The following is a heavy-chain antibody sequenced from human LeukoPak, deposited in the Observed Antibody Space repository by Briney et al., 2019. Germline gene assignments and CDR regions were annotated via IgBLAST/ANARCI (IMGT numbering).Heavy chain of an antibody. CDR2: INWNGGST. V-gene: IGHV3-20*04. J-gene: IGHJ3*02. CDR3: ARDKVPGVFDVFDI. Sequence: PGGSLRLSCAASGFTFDDYGMSWVRQAPGKGLEWVSGINWNGGSTGYANSVKGRFTISRDNSKNTLYLQMGSLRAEDTAVYYCARDKVPGVFDVFDIWGRGTMVTVSS. CDR1: GFTFDDYG. D-gene: IGHD6-13*01.